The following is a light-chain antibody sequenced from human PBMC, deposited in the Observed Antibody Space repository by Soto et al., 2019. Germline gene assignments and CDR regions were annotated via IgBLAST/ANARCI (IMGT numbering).Light chain of an antibody. CDR3: SSYTSSSTRV. J-gene: IGLJ1*01. Sequence: QSVLTQPASVSGSPGQSITISCTGTSSDVGAYDYVSWYQQHPDKAPKLMIYGVSNRPSGVSNCFSGSKSVNTATLTISGLQADDEADYYCSSYTSSSTRVFGTGTKSPS. V-gene: IGLV2-14*03. CDR2: GVS. CDR1: SSDVGAYDY.